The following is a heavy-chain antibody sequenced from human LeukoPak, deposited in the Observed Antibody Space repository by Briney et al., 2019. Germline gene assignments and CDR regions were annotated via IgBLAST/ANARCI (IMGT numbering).Heavy chain of an antibody. Sequence: PGGSLRLSCAASGFIVSSNYMSWVRQAPGKGLEWVSVIYSGGSTYYADSVKGRFTISRDNSKNTLYLQMNSLRAEDTAVYYCARASGLYYYYYMDVWGKGTTVTISS. D-gene: IGHD3-10*01. CDR3: ARASGLYYYYYMDV. CDR1: GFIVSSNY. V-gene: IGHV3-53*01. CDR2: IYSGGST. J-gene: IGHJ6*03.